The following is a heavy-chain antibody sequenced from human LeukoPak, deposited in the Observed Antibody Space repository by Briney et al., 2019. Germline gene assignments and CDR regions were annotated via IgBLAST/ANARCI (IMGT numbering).Heavy chain of an antibody. J-gene: IGHJ3*02. D-gene: IGHD1-26*01. CDR1: GYTFSSNW. Sequence: GESLKISCKGSGYTFSSNWIGWVRQMPGKGLEWMGIIYPGDSDTRYSPSFQGQVTISADKSSSAAYLQWSSLKASDTAMYYCARHRVGIYSRNHAFDIWGQGTMVTVSS. CDR2: IYPGDSDT. V-gene: IGHV5-51*01. CDR3: ARHRVGIYSRNHAFDI.